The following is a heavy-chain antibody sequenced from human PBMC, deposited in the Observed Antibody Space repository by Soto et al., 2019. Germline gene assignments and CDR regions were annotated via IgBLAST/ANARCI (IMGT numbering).Heavy chain of an antibody. J-gene: IGHJ4*02. V-gene: IGHV1-2*02. Sequence: GASVKVSCKASGGTFSSYGINWVRQAPGQGLEWMGWINPNSGGPISAQKFQGRVTMTRDTSISTAYLELSRLRSDDTAVYYCARGGTTSLDYWGQGTQVTV. CDR2: INPNSGGP. D-gene: IGHD1-1*01. CDR1: GGTFSSYG. CDR3: ARGGTTSLDY.